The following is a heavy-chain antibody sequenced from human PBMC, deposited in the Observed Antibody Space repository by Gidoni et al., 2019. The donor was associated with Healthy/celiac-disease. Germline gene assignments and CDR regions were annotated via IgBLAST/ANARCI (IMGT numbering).Heavy chain of an antibody. CDR1: GLTFSSYS. D-gene: IGHD4-17*01. Sequence: EVQLVESGGGLVQPGGSLRLPCAASGLTFSSYSMNWIRQAPGKGLEWVSYISSSSSTIYYADSVKGRFTMSRDNAKNSLSLQMNSLRDEDTAVYYCAIDFSDYGYYGGVYWGQGTLVTVSS. J-gene: IGHJ4*02. V-gene: IGHV3-48*02. CDR3: AIDFSDYGYYGGVY. CDR2: ISSSSSTI.